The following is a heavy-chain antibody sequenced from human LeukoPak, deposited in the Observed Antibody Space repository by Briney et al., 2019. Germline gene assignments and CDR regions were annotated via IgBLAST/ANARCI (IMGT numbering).Heavy chain of an antibody. Sequence: GASVKVSCKASGYTFTSYDINWVRQATGQGLEWMGWMNPNSGNTGYAQKLQGRVTMTRNTSISTAYMELSSLRSEDTAVYYCVRGNYYDGLHYWGQGTLVTVSS. J-gene: IGHJ4*02. V-gene: IGHV1-8*01. D-gene: IGHD3-22*01. CDR3: VRGNYYDGLHY. CDR1: GYTFTSYD. CDR2: MNPNSGNT.